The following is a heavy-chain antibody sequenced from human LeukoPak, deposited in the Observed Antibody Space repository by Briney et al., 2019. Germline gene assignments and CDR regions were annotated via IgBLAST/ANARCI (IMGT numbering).Heavy chain of an antibody. J-gene: IGHJ5*02. Sequence: SETLSLTCAVYGGSFSGYYWSWIRQPPGKGLEWIGEINHSGSTNYNPSLKSRVTISVDTSKNQFSLKLSSVTAADTAVYYCARLIAAAGPGGHWFDPWGQGTLVTVSS. V-gene: IGHV4-34*01. CDR3: ARLIAAAGPGGHWFDP. D-gene: IGHD6-13*01. CDR1: GGSFSGYY. CDR2: INHSGST.